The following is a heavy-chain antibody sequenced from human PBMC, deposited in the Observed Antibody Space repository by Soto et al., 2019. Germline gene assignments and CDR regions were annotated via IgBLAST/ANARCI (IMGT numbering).Heavy chain of an antibody. CDR3: VKDESINWYSGHFRH. V-gene: IGHV3-9*01. CDR1: GFTFDDYA. Sequence: EVQLVESGGGLVQHGRSLRLSCAASGFTFDDYAMHWVRQVPGKGLEWVSGINWNSGSIGYAYSVKGRFAISRDNAKNALHLQMNSLRAEDTAFYYCVKDESINWYSGHFRHWGQGTLVTVSS. D-gene: IGHD6-13*01. J-gene: IGHJ1*01. CDR2: INWNSGSI.